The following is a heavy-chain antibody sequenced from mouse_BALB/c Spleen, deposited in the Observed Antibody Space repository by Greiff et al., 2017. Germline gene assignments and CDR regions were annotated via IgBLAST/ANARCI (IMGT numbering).Heavy chain of an antibody. D-gene: IGHD3-2*01. CDR3: ARRGYRQLGLQMDY. J-gene: IGHJ4*01. CDR1: GYTFSSYW. V-gene: IGHV1-9*01. Sequence: VQLQQSGAELMKPGASVKISCKATGYTFSSYWIEWVKQRPGHGLEWIGEILPGSGSTNYNEKFKGKATFTADTSSNTAYMQLSSLTSEDSAVYYCARRGYRQLGLQMDYWGQGTSVTVSS. CDR2: ILPGSGST.